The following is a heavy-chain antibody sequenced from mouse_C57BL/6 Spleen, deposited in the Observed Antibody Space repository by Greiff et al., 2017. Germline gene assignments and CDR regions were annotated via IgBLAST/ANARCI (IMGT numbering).Heavy chain of an antibody. V-gene: IGHV1-64*01. D-gene: IGHD2-5*01. Sequence: QVQLQQPGAELVKPGASVKLSCKASGYTFTSYWMHWVKQRPGQGLEWIGMIHPNSGSTNYNEKFKSKATLTVYKSSSTAYMQLSSLTSEDSAVYYCARYYSNFYAMDDWGQGTSVTVSS. J-gene: IGHJ4*01. CDR1: GYTFTSYW. CDR3: ARYYSNFYAMDD. CDR2: IHPNSGST.